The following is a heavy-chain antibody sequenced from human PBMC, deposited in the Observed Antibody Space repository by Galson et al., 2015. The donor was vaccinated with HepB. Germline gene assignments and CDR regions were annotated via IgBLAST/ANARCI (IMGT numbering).Heavy chain of an antibody. CDR1: GFTFSNAW. CDR3: TTDVGATTGVDY. V-gene: IGHV3-15*01. CDR2: IKSKTDGGTT. D-gene: IGHD1-26*01. Sequence: SLRLSCAASGFTFSNAWMSWVRQAPGKGLEWVGRIKSKTDGGTTDYAAPVKGRFTISRDDSKNTLYLQMNSLKTEDTAVYYCTTDVGATTGVDYWGQGTLVTVSS. J-gene: IGHJ4*02.